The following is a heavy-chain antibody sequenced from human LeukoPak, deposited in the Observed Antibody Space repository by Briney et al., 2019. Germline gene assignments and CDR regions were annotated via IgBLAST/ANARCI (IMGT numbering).Heavy chain of an antibody. D-gene: IGHD2-15*01. CDR1: GFTFSSYA. CDR2: ISGSDGST. Sequence: GGSLRLSCAASGFTFSSYAMSWVRQAPGKGLEWVSAISGSDGSTYYADSVKGRFTISRDNSKNTLYLQMNSLRAEDTAVYYCAKSPRYCSGGSCSSDYWGQGTLVTVSS. CDR3: AKSPRYCSGGSCSSDY. V-gene: IGHV3-23*01. J-gene: IGHJ4*02.